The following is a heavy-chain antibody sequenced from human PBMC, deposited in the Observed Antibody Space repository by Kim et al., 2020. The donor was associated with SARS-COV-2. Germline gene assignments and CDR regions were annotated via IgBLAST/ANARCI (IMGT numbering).Heavy chain of an antibody. Sequence: KCRVTISVDKSKNQFSLKLSSVTAADTAVYYCARGLHLRYFGWLPPWFDPWGQGTLVTVSS. J-gene: IGHJ5*02. V-gene: IGHV4-4*02. CDR3: ARGLHLRYFGWLPPWFDP. D-gene: IGHD3-9*01.